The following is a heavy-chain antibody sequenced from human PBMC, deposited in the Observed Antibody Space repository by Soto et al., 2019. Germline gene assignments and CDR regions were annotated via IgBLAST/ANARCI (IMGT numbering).Heavy chain of an antibody. Sequence: QVQLVQSGAEVKKPGSSVKVSCKASGGTFSSYAISWVRQAPGQGLEWMGGIIPIFGTANYAQKFQGRVTSTDEESTSTAHMELRTLRSEDTAVYYCARGLMTTVTTRWDYWGQGTLVTVSS. D-gene: IGHD4-4*01. CDR3: ARGLMTTVTTRWDY. CDR1: GGTFSSYA. J-gene: IGHJ4*02. CDR2: IIPIFGTA. V-gene: IGHV1-69*12.